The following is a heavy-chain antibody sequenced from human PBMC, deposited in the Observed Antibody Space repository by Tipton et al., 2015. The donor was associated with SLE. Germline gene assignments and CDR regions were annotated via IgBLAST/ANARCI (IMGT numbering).Heavy chain of an antibody. Sequence: TLSLTCTVSGGSISSSSYYWGWIRQPPGKGLEWIGSIYYSGSTYYNPPLKSRVTISVDTSKNQFSLKLSSVTAADTAVYYCARRDYDFWSGYYPFDYWGQGTLVTVSS. D-gene: IGHD3-3*01. CDR2: IYYSGST. CDR3: ARRDYDFWSGYYPFDY. V-gene: IGHV4-39*01. CDR1: GGSISSSSYY. J-gene: IGHJ4*02.